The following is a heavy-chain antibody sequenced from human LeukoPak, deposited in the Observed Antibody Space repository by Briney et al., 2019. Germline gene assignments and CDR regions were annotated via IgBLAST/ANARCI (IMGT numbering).Heavy chain of an antibody. J-gene: IGHJ6*02. V-gene: IGHV4-4*07. CDR2: IYTSGST. CDR3: ARQPPQYYGMDV. Sequence: SETLSLTCTVSGGSFSNYYWSWIRQPAGKGLEWIGRIYTSGSTNYNPSVKSRVTMSVDTSNNPFSLKLTSVTAADTAVYYCARQPPQYYGMDVWGQGTTVTVSS. CDR1: GGSFSNYY. D-gene: IGHD1-14*01.